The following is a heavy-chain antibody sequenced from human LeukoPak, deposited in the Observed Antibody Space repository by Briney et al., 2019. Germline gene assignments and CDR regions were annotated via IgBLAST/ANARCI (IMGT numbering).Heavy chain of an antibody. V-gene: IGHV6-1*01. CDR3: ARSRYYDILTGPMGLDY. Sequence: SQTLSLTCAISGDCVSSNSAAWNWIRQSPSRGLEWLGRTYYRSKWYNDYAVSVKSRITINPDTSKNQFSLQLNSVTPEDTAVYYCARSRYYDILTGPMGLDYWGQGTLVTVSS. D-gene: IGHD3-9*01. CDR2: TYYRSKWYN. J-gene: IGHJ4*02. CDR1: GDCVSSNSAA.